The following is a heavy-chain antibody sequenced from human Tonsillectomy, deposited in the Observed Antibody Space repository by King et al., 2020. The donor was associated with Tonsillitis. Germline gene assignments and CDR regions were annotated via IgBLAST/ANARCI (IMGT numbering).Heavy chain of an antibody. CDR1: GFTFSSYA. D-gene: IGHD4-17*01. CDR2: ISGSGGST. CDR3: ATATSATTWLGLTTTNY. J-gene: IGHJ4*02. Sequence: VQLVESGGGLIQPGGSLRLSCAASGFTFSSYAMSWVRQAPGKGLEWVSTISGSGGSTYYADSVKGRFTISRDFSKNTLYLQMNSLRGEDTAVYYCATATSATTWLGLTTTNYWGQGTLVTVSS. V-gene: IGHV3-23*04.